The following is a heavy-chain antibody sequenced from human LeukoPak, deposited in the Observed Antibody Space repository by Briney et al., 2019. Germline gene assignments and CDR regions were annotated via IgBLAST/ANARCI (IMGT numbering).Heavy chain of an antibody. Sequence: NAGGSLRLSCSASGFPFSGYNMNWVRQPPGKGLEWIGEINHSGSANYNPSLKSRVTISVDTSKNQFSLKLSSVTAADTAVYYCARGWRHYIWVLYAFDIWGQGTMVTVSS. CDR2: INHSGSA. V-gene: IGHV4-34*01. CDR1: GFPFSGYN. J-gene: IGHJ3*02. CDR3: ARGWRHYIWVLYAFDI. D-gene: IGHD1-1*01.